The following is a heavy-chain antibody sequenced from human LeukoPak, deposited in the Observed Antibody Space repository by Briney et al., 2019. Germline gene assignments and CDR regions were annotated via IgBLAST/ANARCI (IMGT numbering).Heavy chain of an antibody. CDR1: GGSISSYY. CDR2: IYYSGST. CDR3: ARARRVCSSTSCYVDAFDI. V-gene: IGHV4-59*01. D-gene: IGHD2-2*01. Sequence: SETLSLTCTVSGGSISSYYWSWIRQPPGKGLEWIGYIYYSGSTNYNPSLKSRVTISVDTSTNQFSLKLGSVTAADTAVYYCARARRVCSSTSCYVDAFDIWGQGTMVTVSS. J-gene: IGHJ3*02.